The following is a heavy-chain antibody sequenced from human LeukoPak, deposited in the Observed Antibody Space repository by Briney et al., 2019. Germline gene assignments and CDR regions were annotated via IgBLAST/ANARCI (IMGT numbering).Heavy chain of an antibody. CDR3: ARASYCSGGSCYSSPDY. V-gene: IGHV1-18*01. D-gene: IGHD2-15*01. Sequence: GASVKVSCKASGYSFTSYGISWVRQAPGQGLEWMGWISAYNGNTNYAQKLQGRVTMTTDTSTSTAYMELRSLRSDDTAVYYCARASYCSGGSCYSSPDYWGQGTLVTVSS. CDR1: GYSFTSYG. J-gene: IGHJ4*02. CDR2: ISAYNGNT.